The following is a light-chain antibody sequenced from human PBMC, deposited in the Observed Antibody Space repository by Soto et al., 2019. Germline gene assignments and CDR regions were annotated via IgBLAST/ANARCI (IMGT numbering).Light chain of an antibody. Sequence: DIQLTQSPSFLSASVGDRVTITCRASQGISSYLAWYQQTPGKAPKLLIYAASTLQSGVPSRFSGSGSGTEFTLTISSLQPEDFATYYCQQLNSYPQTFGGGTKVEIK. V-gene: IGKV1-9*01. CDR3: QQLNSYPQT. CDR2: AAS. CDR1: QGISSY. J-gene: IGKJ4*01.